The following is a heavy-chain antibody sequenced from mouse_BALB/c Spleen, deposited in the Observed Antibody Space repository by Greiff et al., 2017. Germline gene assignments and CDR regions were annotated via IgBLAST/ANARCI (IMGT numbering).Heavy chain of an antibody. D-gene: IGHD2-14*01. Sequence: EVKLVESGGGLVKPGGSLKLSCAASGFTFSDYYMYWVRQTPEKRLEWVATISDGGSYTYYPDSVKGRFTISRDNAKNNLYLQMSSLKSEDTAMYYCARGGYRSPFAYWGQGTLVTVSA. V-gene: IGHV5-4*02. CDR1: GFTFSDYY. CDR3: ARGGYRSPFAY. CDR2: ISDGGSYT. J-gene: IGHJ3*01.